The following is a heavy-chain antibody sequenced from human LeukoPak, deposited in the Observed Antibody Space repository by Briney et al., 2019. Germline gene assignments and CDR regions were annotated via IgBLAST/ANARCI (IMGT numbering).Heavy chain of an antibody. CDR1: GDSINVYS. Sequence: SETLSLTCTVSGDSINVYSWNWIRQSPGKGLEWIAYMYYSGSTNYNPSLKSRVTISVDTSKNQFSLKLSSVTAADTAVYYCARGGRRCYDSSGYFCRYFDYWGQGTLVTVSS. J-gene: IGHJ4*02. CDR3: ARGGRRCYDSSGYFCRYFDY. CDR2: MYYSGST. V-gene: IGHV4-59*01. D-gene: IGHD3-22*01.